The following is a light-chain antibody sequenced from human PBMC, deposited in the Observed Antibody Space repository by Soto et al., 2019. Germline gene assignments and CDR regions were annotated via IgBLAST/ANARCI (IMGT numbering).Light chain of an antibody. CDR3: QQYNSYPYT. CDR1: ENISGW. V-gene: IGKV1-5*03. Sequence: DIQMTQSPSTLSASVGDRVTITCRASENISGWLAWFQQKPGRAPNLLIFAASALETGVPSRFSGGGSGTEFTLTIASLQPDDFATYYCQQYNSYPYTFGQGTKLEMK. J-gene: IGKJ2*01. CDR2: AAS.